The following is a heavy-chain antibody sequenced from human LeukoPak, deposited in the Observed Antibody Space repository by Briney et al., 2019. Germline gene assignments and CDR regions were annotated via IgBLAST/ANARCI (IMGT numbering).Heavy chain of an antibody. J-gene: IGHJ5*02. CDR1: GGTFSSYA. D-gene: IGHD3-10*01. CDR2: IIPIFGTA. V-gene: IGHV1-69*06. Sequence: SVKVSCKASGGTFSSYAISWVRQAPGQGLEWMGGIIPIFGTANYAQKFQGRVTITADKSTSTAYMELSSLRSEDTAVYYCARDRAYYYGSGSYYKYGNHWFDPWGQGTLVTVSS. CDR3: ARDRAYYYGSGSYYKYGNHWFDP.